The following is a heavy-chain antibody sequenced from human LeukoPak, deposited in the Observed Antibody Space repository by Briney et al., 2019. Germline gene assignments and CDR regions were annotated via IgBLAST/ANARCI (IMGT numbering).Heavy chain of an antibody. CDR2: ISSNGGST. V-gene: IGHV3-64*01. Sequence: GGSLRLSCAASGFTFSSYAMHWVRQAPGKGLEYVSAISSNGGSTYYANSVKGRFTISRDNSKNTLYLQMGSLRAEDMAVYYCARVHPGIAVAGYDYWGQGTLVTVSS. J-gene: IGHJ4*02. D-gene: IGHD6-19*01. CDR1: GFTFSSYA. CDR3: ARVHPGIAVAGYDY.